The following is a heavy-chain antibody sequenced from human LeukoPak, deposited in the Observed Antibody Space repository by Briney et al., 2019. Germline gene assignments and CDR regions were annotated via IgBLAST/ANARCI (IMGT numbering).Heavy chain of an antibody. D-gene: IGHD1-26*01. J-gene: IGHJ6*02. CDR2: TSYDGSNK. V-gene: IGHV3-30*18. Sequence: GRSLRLSCAATGFTFSSFSMHWVRQAPGKGLEWVAVTSYDGSNKYYADSVKGRLTISRDNSKNTLYLQMNSLRTEDTAVYYCAKGRVGANGYYYYGMDVWGQGTTVTVSS. CDR1: GFTFSSFS. CDR3: AKGRVGANGYYYYGMDV.